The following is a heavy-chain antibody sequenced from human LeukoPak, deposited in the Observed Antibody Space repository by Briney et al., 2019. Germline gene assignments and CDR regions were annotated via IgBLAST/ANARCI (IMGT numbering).Heavy chain of an antibody. Sequence: SDTLSLTCTVSGGSLGRSNTYWGWIRQTPGKGLNWLGTILHSGYTYNNPSLKSRVTMSVDSSKNQFSLSLSSVTAADTAVYFCARHRGGGGYHYMDVWGKGTTVIVSS. D-gene: IGHD2-21*01. CDR3: ARHRGGGGYHYMDV. CDR2: ILHSGYT. V-gene: IGHV4-39*01. CDR1: GGSLGRSNTY. J-gene: IGHJ6*03.